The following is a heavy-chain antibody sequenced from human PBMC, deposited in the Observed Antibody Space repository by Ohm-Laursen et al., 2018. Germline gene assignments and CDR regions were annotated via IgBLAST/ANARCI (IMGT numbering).Heavy chain of an antibody. CDR1: GGTFSSYA. Sequence: SVKVSCKASGGTFSSYAISWVRQAPGQGLEWMGRIIPILGIANYAQKFQGRVTITADKSTSTAYMELSSLRSEDTAVYYCARAYSSGWYLWRYWGQGTLVTVSS. D-gene: IGHD6-19*01. CDR2: IIPILGIA. V-gene: IGHV1-69*04. J-gene: IGHJ4*02. CDR3: ARAYSSGWYLWRY.